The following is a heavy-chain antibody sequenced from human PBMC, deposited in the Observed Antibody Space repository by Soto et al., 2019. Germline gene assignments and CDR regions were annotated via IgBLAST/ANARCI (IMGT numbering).Heavy chain of an antibody. J-gene: IGHJ5*02. CDR1: GGTLNTPDYY. CDR3: ARRMRDTATHYYNWFDP. Sequence: ALCLTCTVSGGTLNTPDYYWCWRRQYPGRGLEWVVNIYYDRRHSPTPSLHSRVTASVDTSKNQFSLNLFSVTAADTAVYYFARRMRDTATHYYNWFDPWGQGTLVTVS. D-gene: IGHD3-10*01. V-gene: IGHV4-30-4*01. CDR2: IYYDRRH.